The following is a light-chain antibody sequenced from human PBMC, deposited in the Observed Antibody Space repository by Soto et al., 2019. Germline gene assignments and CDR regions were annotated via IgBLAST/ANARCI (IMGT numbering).Light chain of an antibody. Sequence: QSALTQPRSVSGSPGQSVTISCTGTSSDVGDFKYVSWYQQHPGKAPKFMIYDVNKRPSGVPDRFSGSKSGNTASLTISGLQAEDEADYYCSSYTSSSTLVFGGGTKLTVL. CDR1: SSDVGDFKY. J-gene: IGLJ3*02. V-gene: IGLV2-11*01. CDR3: SSYTSSSTLV. CDR2: DVN.